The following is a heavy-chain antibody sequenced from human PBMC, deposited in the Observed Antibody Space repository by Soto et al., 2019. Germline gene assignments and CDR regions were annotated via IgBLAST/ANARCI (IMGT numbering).Heavy chain of an antibody. V-gene: IGHV3-23*01. CDR3: ALKGAFHWHC. CDR1: GFTFSGYA. CDR2: ISTSVDRP. Sequence: WGSLRLSCAGSGFTFSGYAMTWVRQDPGKGLEWVSVISTSVDRPDYADSVKGRFTISRDNSKNMLYLQMNSLRVEDTAIYYCALKGAFHWHCWGKGTTVTVSS. D-gene: IGHD3-9*01. J-gene: IGHJ6*04.